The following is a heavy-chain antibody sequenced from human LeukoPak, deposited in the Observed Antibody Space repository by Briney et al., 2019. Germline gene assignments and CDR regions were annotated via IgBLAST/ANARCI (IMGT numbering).Heavy chain of an antibody. Sequence: GGSLRLSCAASGFTFSSYAMHWVRQAPGKGLEWVAVISYDGSNKYYADSVKGRFTISRDNSKNTLYLQMNSLRAEDTALYYCAKDGSDGHDYGDYVRYYYYYMDVWGKGTTVTVSS. V-gene: IGHV3-30*04. CDR2: ISYDGSNK. CDR1: GFTFSSYA. J-gene: IGHJ6*03. D-gene: IGHD4-17*01. CDR3: AKDGSDGHDYGDYVRYYYYYMDV.